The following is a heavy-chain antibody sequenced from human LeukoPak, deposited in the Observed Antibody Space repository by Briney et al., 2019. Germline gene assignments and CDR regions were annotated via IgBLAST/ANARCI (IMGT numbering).Heavy chain of an antibody. Sequence: GGSLRLSCAASGFTFSDYYISWIRQAPGKGLECVSYITSSGSGSVIYYADSVKGRFTISRDNAKNSLYLQMNSLRAEDTAVYYCAREHDSGDVWGKGTTVTVSS. CDR1: GFTFSDYY. V-gene: IGHV3-11*04. CDR2: ITSSGSGSVI. J-gene: IGHJ6*04. D-gene: IGHD2-21*02. CDR3: AREHDSGDV.